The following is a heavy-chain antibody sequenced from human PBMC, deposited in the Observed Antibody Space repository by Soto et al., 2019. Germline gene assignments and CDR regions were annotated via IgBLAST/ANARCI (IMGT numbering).Heavy chain of an antibody. V-gene: IGHV2-5*02. Sequence: QITLKESGPTLVXPXXXXXLXXTFSGXSLSTSGVGVGWIRQPPGKALEWLALIYWDDDKRYSPSLKRRLTITKDTSKNQVVLTMTNMDPVDTATYYCAHRGYYDSSGYYQYYFDYWGQGTLVTVSS. J-gene: IGHJ4*02. CDR1: GXSLSTSGVG. D-gene: IGHD3-22*01. CDR3: AHRGYYDSSGYYQYYFDY. CDR2: IYWDDDK.